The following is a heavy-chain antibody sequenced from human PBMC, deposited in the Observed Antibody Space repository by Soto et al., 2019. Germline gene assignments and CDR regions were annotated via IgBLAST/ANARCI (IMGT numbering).Heavy chain of an antibody. Sequence: GASVKVSCKASGGTFSSYTISWVRQAPGQGLEWMGRIIPILGIANYAQKFQGRVTITADKSTSTAYMELSSLRSEDTAVYYCARAYDYGDLALDYWGQGNLVTVSS. D-gene: IGHD4-17*01. CDR3: ARAYDYGDLALDY. J-gene: IGHJ4*02. CDR2: IIPILGIA. CDR1: GGTFSSYT. V-gene: IGHV1-69*02.